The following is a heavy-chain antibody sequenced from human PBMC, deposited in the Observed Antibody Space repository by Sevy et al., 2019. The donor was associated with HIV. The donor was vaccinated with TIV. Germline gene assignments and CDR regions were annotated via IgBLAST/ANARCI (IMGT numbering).Heavy chain of an antibody. CDR1: GNTLTQLS. CDR3: ATTKDYYENCGDPFDF. CDR2: FDPEDDER. Sequence: ASVKVSCKVSGNTLTQLSMHWVRQVPGKGLEWMGSFDPEDDERIYAQKFQGRVTMTEDTSTDTAYMELSSLKSEYTAVYYCATTKDYYENCGDPFDFWGQGTRVTVSS. D-gene: IGHD3-22*01. J-gene: IGHJ4*02. V-gene: IGHV1-24*01.